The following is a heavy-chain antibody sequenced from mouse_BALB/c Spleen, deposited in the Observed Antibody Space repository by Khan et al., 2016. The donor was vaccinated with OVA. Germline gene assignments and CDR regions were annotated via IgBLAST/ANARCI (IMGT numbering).Heavy chain of an antibody. CDR3: ARSRGNFLLDF. D-gene: IGHD2-1*01. CDR2: TNTYTGEQ. J-gene: IGHJ2*01. V-gene: IGHV9-1*02. Sequence: QIQLVQSGPELKKPGETVKISCKASGYTFTNYGLNWMNQAPGKGSKWMGWTNTYTGEQVYADEFKVRFVFSLETSASTAYLQINNLKNEDMATYFGARSRGNFLLDFWGQGTTLTVSS. CDR1: GYTFTNYG.